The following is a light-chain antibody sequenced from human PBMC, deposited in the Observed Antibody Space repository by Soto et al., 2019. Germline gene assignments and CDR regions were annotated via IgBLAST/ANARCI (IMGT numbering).Light chain of an antibody. CDR1: SSDIGAFTS. Sequence: QSALTQPASVSGSRGQSITISCTGTSSDIGAFTSVSWYQQHPGKAPKLIIYDIIHRPSGVSDRFSGSKSVNTASLTVSGLQPEDEANYYCSSYSRTTTLVVFGGGTKVTVL. V-gene: IGLV2-14*03. J-gene: IGLJ2*01. CDR2: DII. CDR3: SSYSRTTTLVV.